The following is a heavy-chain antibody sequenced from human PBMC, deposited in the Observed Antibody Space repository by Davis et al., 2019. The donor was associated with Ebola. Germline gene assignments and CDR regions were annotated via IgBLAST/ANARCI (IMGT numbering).Heavy chain of an antibody. D-gene: IGHD3-16*01. CDR2: INHSGST. V-gene: IGHV4-34*01. CDR1: GGSFSGYY. CDR3: ASSGYYDYVWGSYDY. Sequence: PGGSLRLSCAVYGGSFSGYYWSWIRQPPGKGLEWIGEINHSGSTNYNPSLKSRVTISVDTSKNQFSLKLSSVTAADTAVYYCASSGYYDYVWGSYDYWGQGTLVTVSS. J-gene: IGHJ4*02.